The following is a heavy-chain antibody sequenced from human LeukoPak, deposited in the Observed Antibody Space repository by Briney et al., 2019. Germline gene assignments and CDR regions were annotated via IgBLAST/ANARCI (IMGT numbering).Heavy chain of an antibody. CDR3: ARALGYCSDGSCYGGDFDY. CDR1: GGSITSRTYY. Sequence: SETLFLTCTVSGGSITSRTYYWSWIRQPPGKGLEWIGYIYHSGSTYYNPSLKSRVTISVDRSKNQFSLKLSSVTAADTAVYYCARALGYCSDGSCYGGDFDYWGQGTLVTVSS. J-gene: IGHJ4*02. V-gene: IGHV4-30-2*01. D-gene: IGHD2-15*01. CDR2: IYHSGST.